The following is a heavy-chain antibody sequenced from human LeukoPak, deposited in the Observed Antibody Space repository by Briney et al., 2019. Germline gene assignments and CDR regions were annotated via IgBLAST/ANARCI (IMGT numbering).Heavy chain of an antibody. J-gene: IGHJ4*02. Sequence: GGSLRLSCAASGFTFSSYAMSWVRQAPGKGLEWVSAISGSGGSTYYADSVKGRFTISRDNSKNTLYLKMNSLRAEDTAVYYCAKGRGYSYGYRYYFDYWGQGTLVTVSS. CDR1: GFTFSSYA. D-gene: IGHD5-18*01. CDR3: AKGRGYSYGYRYYFDY. CDR2: ISGSGGST. V-gene: IGHV3-23*01.